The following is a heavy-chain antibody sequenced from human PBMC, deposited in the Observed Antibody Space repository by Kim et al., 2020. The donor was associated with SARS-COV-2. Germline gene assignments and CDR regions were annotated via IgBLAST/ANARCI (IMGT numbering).Heavy chain of an antibody. CDR1: GGSISSYS. V-gene: IGHV4-59*01. J-gene: IGHJ4*02. CDR3: ARDRIGYCSSTSCSLHFDY. CDR2: TYYSGST. Sequence: SETWSLTCTVSGGSISSYSWSWIRQPPGKGLEWIGYTYYSGSTNYNPSLKSRVTISVDTSKNQFSLKLSSVTAADTAVYYCARDRIGYCSSTSCSLHFDYWGQGTLVTVSS. D-gene: IGHD2-2*01.